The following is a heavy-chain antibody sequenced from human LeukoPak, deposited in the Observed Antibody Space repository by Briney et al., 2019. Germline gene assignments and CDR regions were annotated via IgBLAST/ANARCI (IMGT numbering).Heavy chain of an antibody. Sequence: SETLSLTCTVSGGSISSSSYYWGRIRPPPGKGLEWIGSSYYSGSTYYNPSLKSRVTISVDTSKNQFSLKLGSVTAADTAVYYCARRCWFDPWGQGTLVTVSS. V-gene: IGHV4-39*01. CDR1: GGSISSSSYY. J-gene: IGHJ5*02. CDR3: ARRCWFDP. CDR2: SYYSGST.